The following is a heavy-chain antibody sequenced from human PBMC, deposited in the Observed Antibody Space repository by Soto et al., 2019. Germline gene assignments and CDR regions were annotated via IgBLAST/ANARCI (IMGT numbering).Heavy chain of an antibody. CDR3: ARLASARRITIFGVVMSRGMDV. V-gene: IGHV4-31*03. CDR2: IYYSGST. D-gene: IGHD3-3*01. J-gene: IGHJ6*02. Sequence: PSETLSLTCTVSGGSISSGGYYWSWIRQHPGKGLEWIGYIYYSGSTYYNPSLKSRVTISVDTSKNQFSLKLSSVTAADTAVYYCARLASARRITIFGVVMSRGMDVWGQGTTFA. CDR1: GGSISSGGYY.